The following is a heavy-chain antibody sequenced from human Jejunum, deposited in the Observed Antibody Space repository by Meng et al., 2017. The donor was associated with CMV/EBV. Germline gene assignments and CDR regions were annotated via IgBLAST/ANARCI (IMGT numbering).Heavy chain of an antibody. D-gene: IGHD5-24*01. Sequence: GFSLTARGVAGGWIRQPPGKALEWLAHIYGNGNKYYSTSLKSRLTITKDTSKNQVVLTMTNVDPVDTATYYCAHLDGTTWYYYDYWGQGTLGTVSS. J-gene: IGHJ4*02. CDR1: GFSLTARGVA. CDR3: AHLDGTTWYYYDY. CDR2: IYGNGNK. V-gene: IGHV2-5*01.